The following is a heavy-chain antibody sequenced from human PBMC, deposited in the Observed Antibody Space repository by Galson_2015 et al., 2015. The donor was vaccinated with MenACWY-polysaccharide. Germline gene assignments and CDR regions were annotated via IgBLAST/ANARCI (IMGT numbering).Heavy chain of an antibody. Sequence: SLRLSCAASGFTFSSYAMSWVRQAPGKGLEWVSAISGSGGSTHYADSVKGRFTISRDNSKNTLYLQMNSLRAEDTAVYYCAKFGSRAVTDDMDVWGQGTTVTVPS. CDR1: GFTFSSYA. D-gene: IGHD6-19*01. V-gene: IGHV3-23*01. J-gene: IGHJ6*02. CDR3: AKFGSRAVTDDMDV. CDR2: ISGSGGST.